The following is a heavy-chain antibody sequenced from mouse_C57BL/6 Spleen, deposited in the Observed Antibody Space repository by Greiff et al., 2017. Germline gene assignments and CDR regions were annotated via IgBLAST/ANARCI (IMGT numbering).Heavy chain of an antibody. CDR2: IYPGAGGN. CDR3: ARGLRSYYYAMDY. CDR1: GYAFSSYW. V-gene: IGHV1-80*01. Sequence: QVQLKESGAELVKPGASVRISCKASGYAFSSYWMNWVQQRPGKGLEWIGQIYPGAGGNNSEGKFKGKATLTSDKSSSTAYMELSSLTSEDSEVAICARGLRSYYYAMDYWGQGTSVTVSS. D-gene: IGHD1-1*01. J-gene: IGHJ4*01.